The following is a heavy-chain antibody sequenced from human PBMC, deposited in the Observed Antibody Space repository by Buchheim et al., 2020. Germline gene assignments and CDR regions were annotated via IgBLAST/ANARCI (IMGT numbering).Heavy chain of an antibody. D-gene: IGHD6-13*01. CDR3: ARALGTVYSSSWYDRKPYYYYGMDV. J-gene: IGHJ6*02. CDR2: IWYDGSNK. V-gene: IGHV3-33*01. CDR1: GFTFSSYG. Sequence: QVQLVESGGGVVQPGRSLRLSCAASGFTFSSYGMHWVRQAPGKGLEWVAVIWYDGSNKYYADSVKGRFTISRDNSKNTLYLQMNSLRAEDTAVYYCARALGTVYSSSWYDRKPYYYYGMDVWGQGTT.